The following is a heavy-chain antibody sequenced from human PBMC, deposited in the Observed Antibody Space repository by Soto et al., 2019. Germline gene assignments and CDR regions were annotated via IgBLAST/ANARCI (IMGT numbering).Heavy chain of an antibody. CDR3: ARDKSYALAV. Sequence: PGGSLRLSCAASGFDFSNSWMHWVRQVPGKGLVCVSHINSDGSSTTYADSVKGRFTISRDNARTTVYLQLDSLRVEDTAVYYCARDKSYALAVWGQGTTVTVSS. CDR1: GFDFSNSW. CDR2: INSDGSST. V-gene: IGHV3-74*03. D-gene: IGHD4-17*01. J-gene: IGHJ6*02.